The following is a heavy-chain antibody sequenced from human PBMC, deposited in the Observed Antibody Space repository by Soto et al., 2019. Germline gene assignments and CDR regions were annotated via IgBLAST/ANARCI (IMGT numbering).Heavy chain of an antibody. J-gene: IGHJ6*02. CDR1: GGTFSSYA. V-gene: IGHV1-69*13. CDR2: IIPIFGTA. D-gene: IGHD5-12*01. Sequence: SVKVSCKASGGTFSSYAISWVRQAPGQGLEWMGGIIPIFGTANYAQKFQGRVTITADESTSTAYMELSSLRSEDTAVYYCARAEVATITDYYYGMDVWGQGTTVTVSS. CDR3: ARAEVATITDYYYGMDV.